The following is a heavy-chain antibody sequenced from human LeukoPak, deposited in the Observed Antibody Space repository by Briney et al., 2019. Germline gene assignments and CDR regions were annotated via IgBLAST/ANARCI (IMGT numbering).Heavy chain of an antibody. Sequence: GASVKVSCKASGYIFTGYYMHGVRQAPGQGLEWMGWINPKTGGTHYAQKFQGRVTMTRDTSISTVYMELSRLRSDDTAVFCCARVAAYDPEQYIDYWGQGTLVTVSS. CDR3: ARVAAYDPEQYIDY. J-gene: IGHJ4*02. CDR2: INPKTGGT. CDR1: GYIFTGYY. D-gene: IGHD5-12*01. V-gene: IGHV1-2*02.